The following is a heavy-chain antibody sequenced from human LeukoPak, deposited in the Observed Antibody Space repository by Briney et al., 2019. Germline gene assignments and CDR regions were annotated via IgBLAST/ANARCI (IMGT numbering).Heavy chain of an antibody. J-gene: IGHJ5*02. CDR1: GGHFSGYF. D-gene: IGHD6-13*01. CDR2: IYYSGST. CDR3: ARTYNSRTRGFDP. Sequence: SETLSLTCAVSGGHFSGYFWTWIRQPPGKGLEWIGTIYYSGSTYYNPSLKSRVTISVDTSKNQFSLKLSSVTAADTAVYYCARTYNSRTRGFDPWGQGTLVTVSS. V-gene: IGHV4-34*01.